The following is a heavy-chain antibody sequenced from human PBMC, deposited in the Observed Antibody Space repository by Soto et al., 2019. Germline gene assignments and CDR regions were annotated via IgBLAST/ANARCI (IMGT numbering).Heavy chain of an antibody. V-gene: IGHV4-34*01. CDR1: GGSFSGYY. CDR2: INHSGST. Sequence: QLQLQQWGAGLLKPSETLSLTCAVYGGSFSGYYWSWIRQPTGKGLEWIGEINHSGSTNYNPSLKSRVTISVDTSKNQFSLKLSSVTAADTAVYYCARKQAGPYGSGSYLLDYWRQGTLVTVSS. D-gene: IGHD3-10*01. J-gene: IGHJ4*02. CDR3: ARKQAGPYGSGSYLLDY.